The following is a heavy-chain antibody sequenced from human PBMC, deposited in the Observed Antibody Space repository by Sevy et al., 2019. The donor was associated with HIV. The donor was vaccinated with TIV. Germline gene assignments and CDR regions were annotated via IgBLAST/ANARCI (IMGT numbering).Heavy chain of an antibody. V-gene: IGHV3-7*01. CDR1: GFSFSIYW. Sequence: GGSLRLSCAASGFSFSIYWMSWVRQAPGKGLEWVATMKQDGSEEDYVDSVKGRFNISRDNAKNSLFLQMNSLSAEDTAVYYCVREGLGGYSYSLDYWDHGTLVTVSS. CDR3: VREGLGGYSYSLDY. CDR2: MKQDGSEE. D-gene: IGHD5-18*01. J-gene: IGHJ4*01.